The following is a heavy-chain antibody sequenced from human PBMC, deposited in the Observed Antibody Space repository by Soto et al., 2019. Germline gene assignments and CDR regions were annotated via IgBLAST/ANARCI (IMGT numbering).Heavy chain of an antibody. CDR3: SRSLAIDFDS. J-gene: IGHJ4*02. CDR2: IRRIAYGGTT. Sequence: GGSLRLSCSASGFNFAAYTMSWVRLTPGKGLEWVGFIRRIAYGGTTDYAASVKGRFTISRDDSRKIVYLQMSRLKIEDTAVYYCSRSLAIDFDSWGQGTLVTVSS. V-gene: IGHV3-49*04. CDR1: GFNFAAYT.